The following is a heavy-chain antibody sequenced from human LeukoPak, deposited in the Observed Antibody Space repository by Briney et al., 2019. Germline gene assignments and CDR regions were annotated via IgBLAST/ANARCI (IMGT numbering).Heavy chain of an antibody. CDR3: AKDRSYYYDSSGYYGPVY. V-gene: IGHV3-21*04. CDR1: GFTFNTYS. J-gene: IGHJ4*02. Sequence: SGGSLRLSCAASGFTFNTYSMSWVRQAPGKGLEWVSIISRASESIFYADSVKGRFTISRDNAKNSLYLQMNSLRAEDTAVYYCAKDRSYYYDSSGYYGPVYWGQGTLVTVSS. CDR2: ISRASESI. D-gene: IGHD3-22*01.